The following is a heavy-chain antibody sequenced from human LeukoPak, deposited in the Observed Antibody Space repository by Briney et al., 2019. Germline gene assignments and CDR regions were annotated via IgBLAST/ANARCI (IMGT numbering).Heavy chain of an antibody. V-gene: IGHV3-23*01. CDR1: GFTFSSYA. J-gene: IGHJ4*02. Sequence: GGSLRLSCAASGFTFSSYAMNWVRQAPGKGLEWVSTISGSGGSTYYADSVKGRFTISRDNSKNTLYLQMNSLRAEDTAVYYCAKALGSSGSNFDYWGQGTLVTVSS. D-gene: IGHD3-10*01. CDR3: AKALGSSGSNFDY. CDR2: ISGSGGST.